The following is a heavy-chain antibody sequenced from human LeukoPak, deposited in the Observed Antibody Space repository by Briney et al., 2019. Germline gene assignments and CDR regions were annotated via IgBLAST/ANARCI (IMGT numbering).Heavy chain of an antibody. D-gene: IGHD3-10*02. J-gene: IGHJ4*02. V-gene: IGHV1-18*01. Sequence: ASVTVSCTASGYTFTSYGISWVRQAPGQGLEWMGWISAYNGNTNYAQKLQGRVTMTTDTSTSTAYMELRSLRSDDTAVYYCARDQYYYVTGKNHYWGQGPLLPVSS. CDR2: ISAYNGNT. CDR3: ARDQYYYVTGKNHY. CDR1: GYTFTSYG.